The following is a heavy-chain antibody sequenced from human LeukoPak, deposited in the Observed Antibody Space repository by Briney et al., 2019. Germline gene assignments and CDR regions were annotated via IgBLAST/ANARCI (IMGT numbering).Heavy chain of an antibody. J-gene: IGHJ4*02. CDR1: GDSIISGSYY. D-gene: IGHD5-24*01. Sequence: PSQTLSLTCTVSGDSIISGSYYWNWIRQPAGKGLEWMGRVYTSGSTSYNPSLKSRVTMSVDTSKNQFSLKLSSVTPADTAVYYCAVSSMATTSSFDYWGQGTLVTVSS. CDR3: AVSSMATTSSFDY. V-gene: IGHV4-61*02. CDR2: VYTSGST.